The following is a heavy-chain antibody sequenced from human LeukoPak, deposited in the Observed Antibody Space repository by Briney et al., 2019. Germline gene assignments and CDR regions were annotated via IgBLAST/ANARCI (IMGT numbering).Heavy chain of an antibody. V-gene: IGHV4-34*01. CDR2: INHSGST. CDR1: GGSFSGYY. CDR3: AGGRSGGYFDY. J-gene: IGHJ4*02. D-gene: IGHD3-16*01. Sequence: KPSETLSLTCAVYGGSFSGYYWSWIRQPPGKGLEWIGEINHSGSTNYNPSLKSRVTISVDTSKNQFSLKLSSVTAADTAVYYCAGGRSGGYFDYWGQGTLVTVSS.